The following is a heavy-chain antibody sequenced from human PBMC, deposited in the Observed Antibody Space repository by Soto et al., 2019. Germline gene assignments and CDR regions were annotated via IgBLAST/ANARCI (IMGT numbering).Heavy chain of an antibody. V-gene: IGHV3-23*01. CDR1: GFTFSSYA. J-gene: IGHJ6*01. Sequence: EVQLLESGGGLVQPGGSLRLSCAASGFTFSSYAMSWVRQAPGKGLEWVSGISGSGGSTYYADSVKGRFTISRDNSKNTLYLQMNSLRSEDTAVYYCAKGNDLPVRGVKYYSYYEMDVWGQGTTVTVTS. D-gene: IGHD3-10*01. CDR3: AKGNDLPVRGVKYYSYYEMDV. CDR2: ISGSGGST.